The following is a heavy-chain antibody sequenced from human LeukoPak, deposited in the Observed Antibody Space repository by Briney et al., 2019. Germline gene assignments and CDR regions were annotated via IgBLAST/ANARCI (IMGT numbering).Heavy chain of an antibody. CDR2: ISSSSSYI. V-gene: IGHV3-21*01. J-gene: IGHJ3*02. CDR3: ARDCSGGSCYPGAFDI. Sequence: GGSLRLSCAASGFTFSSYSMNWVRQAPGKGLEWVSSISSSSSYIYYADSVKGRFTISRDNAKNSLYLQMNSLRAEDTAVYYCARDCSGGSCYPGAFDIWGQGTMVTVSS. CDR1: GFTFSSYS. D-gene: IGHD2-15*01.